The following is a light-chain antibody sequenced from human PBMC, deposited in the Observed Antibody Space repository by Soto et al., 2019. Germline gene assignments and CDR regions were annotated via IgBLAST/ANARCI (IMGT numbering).Light chain of an antibody. J-gene: IGKJ2*01. CDR1: QSVSSK. Sequence: EIVMTQSPATLSVSPGERATLSCRASQSVSSKLAWYQQKPGQGPRLLIYGASSRATGIPARFSGSGSGTEFTLTISSLQSEDFAVYYCQQYGSSPRTFGQGTKLEIK. CDR3: QQYGSSPRT. CDR2: GAS. V-gene: IGKV3-15*01.